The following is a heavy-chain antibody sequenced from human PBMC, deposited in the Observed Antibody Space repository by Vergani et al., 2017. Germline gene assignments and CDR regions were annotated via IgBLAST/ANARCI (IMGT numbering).Heavy chain of an antibody. V-gene: IGHV4-59*01. J-gene: IGHJ4*02. CDR2: IYYSGST. CDR3: ERDSPVTNGGSYVDY. CDR1: GGSISSYY. D-gene: IGHD3-16*01. Sequence: QVQLQESGPGLVKPSETLSLTCTVSGGSISSYYWSWIRQPPGKGLEWIGYIYYSGSTNYNPSLKSRVTISVYTSKNQFSLKLSSVTAADTAVYYCERDSPVTNGGSYVDYWGQGTLVTVSS.